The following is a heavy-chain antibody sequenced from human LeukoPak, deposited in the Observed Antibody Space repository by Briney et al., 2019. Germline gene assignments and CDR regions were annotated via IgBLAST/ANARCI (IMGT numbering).Heavy chain of an antibody. CDR2: IKGGGSEK. J-gene: IGHJ4*02. Sequence: GGSLRLSCPGSGFTFSNYCMNWVRQAPGRGREWVGNIKGGGSEKYYLDSVKGRFTISRDNDWDSLYLQMNSLTVEDTAMYYCARGWGEKGRCRGGTCNNPEFDYWGQGVLVTVSS. CDR3: ARGWGEKGRCRGGTCNNPEFDY. V-gene: IGHV3-7*01. CDR1: GFTFSNYC. D-gene: IGHD2-15*01.